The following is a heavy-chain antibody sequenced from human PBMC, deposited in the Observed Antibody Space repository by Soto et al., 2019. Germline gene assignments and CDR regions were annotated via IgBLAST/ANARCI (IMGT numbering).Heavy chain of an antibody. CDR1: GGTFSSYA. V-gene: IGHV1-69*01. D-gene: IGHD2-15*01. CDR3: ARGGCSGGSCYSEWFDP. J-gene: IGHJ5*02. CDR2: IIPIFGTA. Sequence: QVQLVQSGAEVKKPGSSVKVSCKASGGTFSSYAISWVRQAPGQGLEWMGGIIPIFGTANYAQKFQGRVTITADESTSTAYMELSSLRSEDTAVYYWARGGCSGGSCYSEWFDPWGQGTLVTVSS.